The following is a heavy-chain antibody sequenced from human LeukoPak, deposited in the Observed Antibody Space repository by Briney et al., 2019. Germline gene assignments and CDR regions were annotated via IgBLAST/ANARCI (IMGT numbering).Heavy chain of an antibody. V-gene: IGHV3-64*02. Sequence: PGGSLRLSCAASGFTFSSYAMYWVRQAPGKGLDYVSAINSNGGSTYYADSVKGRFTISRDNSKNTLYLQMGSLRAEDMAVYYCARGNRENYYYGLDVWGQGTTVTVSS. CDR1: GFTFSSYA. CDR2: INSNGGST. J-gene: IGHJ6*02. CDR3: ARGNRENYYYGLDV.